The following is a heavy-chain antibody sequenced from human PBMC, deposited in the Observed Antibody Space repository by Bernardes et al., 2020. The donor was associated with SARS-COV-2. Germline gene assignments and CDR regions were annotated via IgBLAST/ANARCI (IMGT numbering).Heavy chain of an antibody. J-gene: IGHJ5*02. CDR1: GYTLTELS. V-gene: IGHV1-24*01. D-gene: IGHD2-2*02. Sequence: ASVKVSCKVSGYTLTELSMHWARQAPGKGLEWMGGFDPEDGETIYAQKFQGRVTTTEDTSTDTAYMELSSLRSEDTAVYYCATRPVVPAAIPGWCVPCGQGTLVSVSS. CDR3: ATRPVVPAAIPGWCVP. CDR2: FDPEDGET.